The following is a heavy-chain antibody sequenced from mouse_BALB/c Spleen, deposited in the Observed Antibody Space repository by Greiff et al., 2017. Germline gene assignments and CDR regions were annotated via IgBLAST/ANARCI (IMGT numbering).Heavy chain of an antibody. J-gene: IGHJ2*01. CDR1: GFSLTSYG. CDR2: IWSGGST. V-gene: IGHV2-2*02. D-gene: IGHD1-1*01. CDR3: ATPYYYGSRGGLDY. Sequence: VQLQQSGPGLVQPSQSLSITCTVSGFSLTSYGVHWVRQSPGKGLEWLGVIWSGGSTDYNAAFISRLSISKDNSKSQVFFKMNSLQANDTAIYYCATPYYYGSRGGLDYWGQGTTLTVSS.